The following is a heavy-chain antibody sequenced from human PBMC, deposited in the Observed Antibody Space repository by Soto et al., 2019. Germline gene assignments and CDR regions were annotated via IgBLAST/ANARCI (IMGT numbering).Heavy chain of an antibody. J-gene: IGHJ5*02. CDR2: IYWDDDK. V-gene: IGHV2-5*02. D-gene: IGHD3-16*01. Sequence: ESGPTLVNPTQTLTLTCTFSGFSLSTSGVGMGWIRQPPGKALEWLALIYWDDDKRYSPSLQSRLSITKDTSKNQVVLTMTNVDPVDTATYYCAHIPNYYQYDWFDPWGQGTLVTVSS. CDR1: GFSLSTSGVG. CDR3: AHIPNYYQYDWFDP.